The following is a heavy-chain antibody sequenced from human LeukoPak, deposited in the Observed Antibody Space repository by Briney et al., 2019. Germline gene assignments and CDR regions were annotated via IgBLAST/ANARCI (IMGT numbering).Heavy chain of an antibody. CDR3: AKYCSGGNCYSGLY. CDR2: ITSGGNT. J-gene: IGHJ4*02. V-gene: IGHV3-23*01. CDR1: GFLFSNYA. D-gene: IGHD2-15*01. Sequence: GGSLRLSCSASGFLFSNYAMTWVRQAPGKGLQWVSTITSGGNTYYADSVKGRFTISRDNSKNTLYLQLNGLRAEDTAVYHCAKYCSGGNCYSGLYWGQGTLGTVSS.